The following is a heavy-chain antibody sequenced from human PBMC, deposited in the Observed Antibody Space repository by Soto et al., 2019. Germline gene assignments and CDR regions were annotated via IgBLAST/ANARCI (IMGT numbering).Heavy chain of an antibody. CDR3: ARDSGISACINRRYYYYYLDV. V-gene: IGHV1-3*01. CDR1: GYIFTSYA. CDR2: INAGNGNT. J-gene: IGHJ6*03. D-gene: IGHD1-20*01. Sequence: ASVKVSCKASGYIFTSYAMHWVRQAPGQRLEWMGWINAGNGNTKYSQKFQGRVTITRDTSASTAYMELSSLRSEDTAVYYCARDSGISACINRRYYYYYLDVWGKGITVNVFS.